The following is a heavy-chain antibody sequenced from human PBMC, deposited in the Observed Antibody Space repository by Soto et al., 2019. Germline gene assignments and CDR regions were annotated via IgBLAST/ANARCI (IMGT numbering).Heavy chain of an antibody. J-gene: IGHJ6*03. Sequence: EVQLVESGGGLVQPGGSLRLSCAASGFTVSSNYMSWVRQAPGKGLEWVSLIYSGGSASYADSVKGRFTISRDSSKNTLYLQMNSLRAEDTAVYYCARDLPDDYSLYYYYMDVWGKGTTVTVSS. D-gene: IGHD4-4*01. CDR2: IYSGGSA. CDR3: ARDLPDDYSLYYYYMDV. CDR1: GFTVSSNY. V-gene: IGHV3-66*01.